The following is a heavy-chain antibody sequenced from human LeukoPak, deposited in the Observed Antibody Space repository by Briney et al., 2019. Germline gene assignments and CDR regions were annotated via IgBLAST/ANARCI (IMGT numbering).Heavy chain of an antibody. CDR3: ARTSSSGWPLYYYYGMDV. D-gene: IGHD6-19*01. CDR1: GGSFSSYY. Sequence: PSETLSLTCAVYGGSFSSYYWSWIRQPPGKGLEWIGYIYYSGSTNYNPSLKSRVTISVDTSKNQFSLKLSSVTAADTAVYYCARTSSSGWPLYYYYGMDVWGQGTTVTVSS. J-gene: IGHJ6*02. V-gene: IGHV4-59*08. CDR2: IYYSGST.